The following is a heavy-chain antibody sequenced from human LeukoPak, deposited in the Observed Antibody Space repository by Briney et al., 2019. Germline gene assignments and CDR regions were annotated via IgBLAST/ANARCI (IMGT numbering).Heavy chain of an antibody. J-gene: IGHJ4*02. D-gene: IGHD3-10*01. CDR2: VSHSGST. CDR1: GGSISSYY. V-gene: IGHV4-38-2*02. CDR3: ARLFISATYFDY. Sequence: SETLSLTCTVSGGSISSYYWGWIRQPPGKGLEWIGSVSHSGSTFYNPSLKSRVTISLDTSKNQFSLKLSSVTAADTAVYYCARLFISATYFDYWGQGTLVTVSS.